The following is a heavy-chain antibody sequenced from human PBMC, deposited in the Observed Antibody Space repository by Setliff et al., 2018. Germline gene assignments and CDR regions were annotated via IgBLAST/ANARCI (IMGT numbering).Heavy chain of an antibody. J-gene: IGHJ6*03. CDR3: AREQWLDPPGYYYMDV. D-gene: IGHD6-19*01. V-gene: IGHV4-4*07. Sequence: PSETLSLTCTVSGGSISSYYWSWIRQPAGNGLEWIGHIYIGGSANYNPSLKSRVTMSIDTSKNQFSLKLNSETAADMAVYYCAREQWLDPPGYYYMDVWAKGTTVTV. CDR2: IYIGGSA. CDR1: GGSISSYY.